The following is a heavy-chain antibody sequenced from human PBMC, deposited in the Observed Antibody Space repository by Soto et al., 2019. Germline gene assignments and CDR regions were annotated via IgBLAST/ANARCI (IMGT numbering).Heavy chain of an antibody. V-gene: IGHV4-30-4*01. Sequence: LSLTCTVSGGSISSGDYYWSWIRQPPGKGLEWIGYIYYSGSTYYNPSLKSRVTISVDTSKNQFSLKLSSVTAADTAVYYCARDGYCSGGSCYSATVNYWGQGTLVTVYS. CDR2: IYYSGST. CDR1: GGSISSGDYY. J-gene: IGHJ4*02. CDR3: ARDGYCSGGSCYSATVNY. D-gene: IGHD2-15*01.